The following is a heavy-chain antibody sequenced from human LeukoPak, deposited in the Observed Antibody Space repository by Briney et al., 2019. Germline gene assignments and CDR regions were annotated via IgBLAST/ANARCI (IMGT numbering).Heavy chain of an antibody. D-gene: IGHD3-3*02. V-gene: IGHV4-4*07. Sequence: PSETLSLTCSVSGGSISGAYWAWVRQPAGKGLEWIGRIYATGDTNYNPSLKSRVTMSADRSKNQFSLKLTSVTAADTAVYYCARVSIIGVVIPERGYVDVWGGGTTVIVPS. J-gene: IGHJ6*03. CDR2: IYATGDT. CDR1: GGSISGAY. CDR3: ARVSIIGVVIPERGYVDV.